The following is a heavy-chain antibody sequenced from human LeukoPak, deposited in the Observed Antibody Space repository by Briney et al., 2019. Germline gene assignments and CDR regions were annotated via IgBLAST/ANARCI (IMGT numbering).Heavy chain of an antibody. D-gene: IGHD5-18*01. CDR1: GFTFSSYA. J-gene: IGHJ4*02. CDR3: ASKYSYCFWCFDY. V-gene: IGHV3-23*01. CDR2: ISGSGGST. Sequence: PGGSLRLSCAASGFTFSSYAMSWVRQAPGKGLEWVSAISGSGGSTYYADSVKGRFTISRDNSKNTLYLQMNNLRAEDTAVYYCASKYSYCFWCFDYWGQGTLVTVSS.